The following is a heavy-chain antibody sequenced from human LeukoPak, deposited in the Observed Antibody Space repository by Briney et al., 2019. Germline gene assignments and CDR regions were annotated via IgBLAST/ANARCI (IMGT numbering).Heavy chain of an antibody. Sequence: GGSLRLSCAASGFTFSDYYMSWIRQAPGKGLEWVSAISGSGGSTYYADSVKGRFTSSRDNSKNTLYLQMNSLRAEDTAVYYCAKWGYSSFPHGWFDPWGQGTLVTVSS. D-gene: IGHD5-18*01. CDR2: ISGSGGST. V-gene: IGHV3-23*01. J-gene: IGHJ5*02. CDR1: GFTFSDYY. CDR3: AKWGYSSFPHGWFDP.